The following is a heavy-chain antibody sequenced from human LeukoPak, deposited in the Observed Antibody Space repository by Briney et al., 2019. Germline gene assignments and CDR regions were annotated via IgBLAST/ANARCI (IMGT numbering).Heavy chain of an antibody. D-gene: IGHD6-19*01. Sequence: GGSLRLSCAASGFTLSSYGMHWVRQAPGKGLEWVAFIRYDGSNKYYADSVRGRFTISRDNSKNTLYLQMNSLRAEDTAVYYCAKGHSSGWYLPVADYFDYWGQGTLVTVSS. V-gene: IGHV3-30*02. CDR1: GFTLSSYG. J-gene: IGHJ4*02. CDR3: AKGHSSGWYLPVADYFDY. CDR2: IRYDGSNK.